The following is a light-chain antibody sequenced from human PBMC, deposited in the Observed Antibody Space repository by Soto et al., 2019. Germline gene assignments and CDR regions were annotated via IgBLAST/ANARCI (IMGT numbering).Light chain of an antibody. Sequence: EIVLKQSPGTLSLSPGERATLSCRASQSVSSSYLAWYQQKPGQAPRLLIDGASSRATGIPDRFSGSGSGTDFTLTISRLEPEDFAVYYCHQYYSSPVTFGQGTYVEIK. V-gene: IGKV3-20*01. CDR1: QSVSSSY. J-gene: IGKJ1*01. CDR2: GAS. CDR3: HQYYSSPVT.